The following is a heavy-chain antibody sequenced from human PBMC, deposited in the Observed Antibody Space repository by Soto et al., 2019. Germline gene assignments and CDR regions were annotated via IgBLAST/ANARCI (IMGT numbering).Heavy chain of an antibody. CDR3: ARGRYGDY. CDR1: GYIFTSYG. J-gene: IGHJ4*02. CDR2: ISAHNGKT. Sequence: QAHLVQSGPEVKKPGASVKVSCKGSGYIFTSYGIAWVRQAPGQGLEWRGWISAHNGKTEYAQKFQGRVTVTRDTSTSTAYLELRSLRSDYTALYYCARGRYGDYWGQGALVTVSS. D-gene: IGHD4-17*01. V-gene: IGHV1-18*01.